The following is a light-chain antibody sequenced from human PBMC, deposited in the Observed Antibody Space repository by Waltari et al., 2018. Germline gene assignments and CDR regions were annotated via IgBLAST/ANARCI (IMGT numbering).Light chain of an antibody. J-gene: IGLJ2*01. CDR3: CSYIGRAL. CDR1: SRDVGGYNF. CDR2: EVI. V-gene: IGLV2-23*02. Sequence: QSALTQPASVSGSPGQSITISCTGSSRDVGGYNFVSWYQQHPGKAPKLLIYEVIKRPAGVSIRVSGSKSGNTASLTISGLQAEDEADYYCCSYIGRALFGGGTKLTVL.